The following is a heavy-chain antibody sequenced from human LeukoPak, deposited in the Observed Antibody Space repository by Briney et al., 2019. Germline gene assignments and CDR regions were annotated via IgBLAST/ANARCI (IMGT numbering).Heavy chain of an antibody. CDR3: ARGVVVPAAIGYYYMDV. V-gene: IGHV1-69*01. CDR2: IIPIFGTA. D-gene: IGHD2-2*02. Sequence: AASVKVSCKASGGTFGSYAISWVRQAPGQGLEWMGGIIPIFGTANYAQKFQGTVTITADESTSTAYMELSSLRSEDTAVYYCARGVVVPAAIGYYYMDVWGKGTTVTASS. CDR1: GGTFGSYA. J-gene: IGHJ6*03.